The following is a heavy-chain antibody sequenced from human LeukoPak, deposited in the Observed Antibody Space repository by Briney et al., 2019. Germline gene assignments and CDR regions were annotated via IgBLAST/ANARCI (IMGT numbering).Heavy chain of an antibody. Sequence: PSETLSLTCIVSGGSISSYYWRCVRQPPGRRLERIGYIFYSGGTNYNTSLNSRVTISVDPSKNQFSLKLSSVTAADTAVYYCARGRPLADFWSGYPPAEYSQHWGQGTLVTVS. CDR1: GGSISSYY. J-gene: IGHJ1*01. V-gene: IGHV4-59*12. D-gene: IGHD3-3*01. CDR3: ARGRPLADFWSGYPPAEYSQH. CDR2: IFYSGGT.